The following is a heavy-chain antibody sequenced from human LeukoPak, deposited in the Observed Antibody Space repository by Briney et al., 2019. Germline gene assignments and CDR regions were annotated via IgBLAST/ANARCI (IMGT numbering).Heavy chain of an antibody. J-gene: IGHJ4*02. Sequence: ASVKVSCKASGYTFTSYDFKWVRQAPGQRPEWMGWMSPNSGDTGYAQKFQDRVTMTRNTSISTAYMELSSLRSDDTAVYYCARGPPNWGYDYWGPGTLVTVSP. D-gene: IGHD7-27*01. V-gene: IGHV1-8*01. CDR2: MSPNSGDT. CDR3: ARGPPNWGYDY. CDR1: GYTFTSYD.